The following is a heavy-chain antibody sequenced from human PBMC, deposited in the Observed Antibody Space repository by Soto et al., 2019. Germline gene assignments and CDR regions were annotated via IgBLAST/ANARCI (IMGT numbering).Heavy chain of an antibody. J-gene: IGHJ3*02. D-gene: IGHD3-10*01. CDR2: FNPSGGST. CDR1: GYTFPNYF. V-gene: IGHV1-46*01. Sequence: GASVKVSCKASGYTFPNYFIHWVRQAPGQGLEWMGIFNPSGGSTTYAQKFQGRVTMTRDTSTSTVYMELSSLRSEDTAMYYCAREEARYYGSGSYYNPRPDAFDIWGQGTMVTV. CDR3: AREEARYYGSGSYYNPRPDAFDI.